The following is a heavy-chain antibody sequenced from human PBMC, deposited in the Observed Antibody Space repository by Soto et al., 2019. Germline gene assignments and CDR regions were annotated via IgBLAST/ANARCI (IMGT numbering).Heavy chain of an antibody. CDR3: VQSRCGGDCLTFYSSHAYYGLDV. CDR2: IYWDDYK. CDR1: GFALSYTGEG. Sequence: QITLKESGPALVKPTQTLTLTCTFSGFALSYTGEGVGWIRQPPGKALEWLALIYWDDYKRYNPSLRSRLTITKNLYKQQVLLTMTNMDSVDTATYYCVQSRCGGDCLTFYSSHAYYGLDVWGQGTTVTVSS. V-gene: IGHV2-5*02. J-gene: IGHJ6*02. D-gene: IGHD2-21*02.